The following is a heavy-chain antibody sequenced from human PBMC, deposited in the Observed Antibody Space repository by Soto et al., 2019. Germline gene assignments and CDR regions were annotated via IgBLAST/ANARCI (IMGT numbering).Heavy chain of an antibody. Sequence: EVQLVESGGGLGQPGGSLKLSCAASGFTFSDSAMHWVRQASGKGLEWVGRIRSKVNSYATTYAASVKGRFTISRDDSKNMAYLQMNSLKAEDTAVYYCSTRADIPDYWGQGTLVTVSS. CDR3: STRADIPDY. J-gene: IGHJ4*02. V-gene: IGHV3-73*02. CDR2: IRSKVNSYAT. CDR1: GFTFSDSA.